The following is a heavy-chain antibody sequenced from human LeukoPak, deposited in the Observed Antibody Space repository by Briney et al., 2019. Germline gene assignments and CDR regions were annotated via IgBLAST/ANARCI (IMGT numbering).Heavy chain of an antibody. CDR2: ISSSGSTI. D-gene: IGHD6-19*01. CDR1: GFIFSDYY. CDR3: ARAVAVPGYYFDY. J-gene: IGHJ4*02. V-gene: IGHV3-11*01. Sequence: GGSLTLSCVASGFIFSDYYMTWLRQTPAKGLEWVSYISSSGSTIFYADSVKGRFTISRDNARNSLFLQLNRLRAEDTAVYYCARAVAVPGYYFDYWGQETVVTVSS.